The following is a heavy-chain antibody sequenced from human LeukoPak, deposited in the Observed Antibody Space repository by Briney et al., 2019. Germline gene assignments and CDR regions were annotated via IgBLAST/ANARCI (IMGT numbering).Heavy chain of an antibody. CDR3: AKDGGLWVSAHWGDS. Sequence: GGSLRLSCAASEFTFSSYSMNWVRQAPGKGLEWVSTITTSDGNTYYADSVKGRFTVSRDNSKNTLYLQMNSLRAEDTAVYYCAKDGGLWVSAHWGDSWGRGTLVTVSS. V-gene: IGHV3-23*01. CDR2: ITTSDGNT. D-gene: IGHD7-27*01. CDR1: EFTFSSYS. J-gene: IGHJ4*02.